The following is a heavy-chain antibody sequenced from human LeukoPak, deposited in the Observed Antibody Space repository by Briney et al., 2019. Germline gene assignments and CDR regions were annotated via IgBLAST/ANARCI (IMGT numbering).Heavy chain of an antibody. Sequence: SVQFSCKASGGTFSSYTISWVRPAPGQGLEWMGRIIPILGIANYAQKFQGRVTITADKSTSTAYMELSSLRSEDTAVYYCAREATVPLGYWGQGTLVTVSS. D-gene: IGHD4-11*01. V-gene: IGHV1-69*04. CDR2: IIPILGIA. CDR1: GGTFSSYT. J-gene: IGHJ4*02. CDR3: AREATVPLGY.